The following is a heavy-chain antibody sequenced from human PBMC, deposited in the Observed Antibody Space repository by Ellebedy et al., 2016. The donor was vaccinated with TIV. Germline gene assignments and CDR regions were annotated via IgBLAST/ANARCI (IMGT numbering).Heavy chain of an antibody. Sequence: GESLKISCAASGFTFSGYAMSWVRQAPGQGLEWVSGISGSGGSTYYAESVKGRFTIARDNSKNTLYLQMNSLRAEDTAVYYCAKDPVTGYYFDYWGQGTLVTVSS. CDR1: GFTFSGYA. J-gene: IGHJ4*02. CDR3: AKDPVTGYYFDY. V-gene: IGHV3-23*01. D-gene: IGHD4-17*01. CDR2: ISGSGGST.